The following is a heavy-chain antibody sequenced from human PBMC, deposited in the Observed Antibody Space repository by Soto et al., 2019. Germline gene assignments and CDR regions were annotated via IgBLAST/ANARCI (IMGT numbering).Heavy chain of an antibody. CDR2: VSSYNGNT. CDR1: GYTFTDHG. Sequence: QVQLVQSGPEVKKPGASVTVSCKTSGYTFTDHGIDWVRQAPGQGREWVGWVSSYNGNTNYAYNLKDRVIMTTDASTSTAYTQLRGLRSDDTAVYYCAREVDGSYSHADFWGQGTPVTVSS. D-gene: IGHD3-10*01. CDR3: AREVDGSYSHADF. J-gene: IGHJ4*02. V-gene: IGHV1-18*01.